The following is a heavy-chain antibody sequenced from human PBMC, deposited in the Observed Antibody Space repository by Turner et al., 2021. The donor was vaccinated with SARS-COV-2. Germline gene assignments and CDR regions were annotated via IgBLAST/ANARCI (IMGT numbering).Heavy chain of an antibody. CDR1: GFTLYDYE. Sequence: EVQLVETGGGLVQPGGSLRLSCTGSGFTLYDYEMNWVRQAPGKGLELISYISSSGTTVYNADSVKGRFTVSRDNAKNSLNLQMNSLSPEDRGLYYCARAETDYSNYDFDYWGQGTLVTVSS. V-gene: IGHV3-48*03. CDR2: ISSSGTTV. D-gene: IGHD4-4*01. CDR3: ARAETDYSNYDFDY. J-gene: IGHJ4*02.